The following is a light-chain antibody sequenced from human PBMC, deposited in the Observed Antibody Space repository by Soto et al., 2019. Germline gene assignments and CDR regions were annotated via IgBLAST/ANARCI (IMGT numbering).Light chain of an antibody. J-gene: IGKJ1*01. CDR1: QSISTY. Sequence: DIQMAQSPSSLSSSVGDRFTITCRASQSISTYLNWYQQKAGLAPKLLIYAASSLQSGVPSRFSGSGSETDFTLTISSLQPEDFATYSCQQSYSTTWTFGQGTKVDIK. CDR2: AAS. V-gene: IGKV1-39*01. CDR3: QQSYSTTWT.